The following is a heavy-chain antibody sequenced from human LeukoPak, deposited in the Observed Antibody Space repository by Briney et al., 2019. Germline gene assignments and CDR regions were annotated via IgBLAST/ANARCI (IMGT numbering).Heavy chain of an antibody. Sequence: PSETLSLTCAVSGGSISSGGYSWSWIRQPAGKGLEWIGRIYTSGSTNYNPSLKSRVTMSVDTSKNQFSLKLSSVTAADTAVYYCARGYSSGWYAGWNWFDPWGQGTLVTVSS. CDR2: IYTSGST. V-gene: IGHV4-61*02. CDR3: ARGYSSGWYAGWNWFDP. CDR1: GGSISSGGYS. J-gene: IGHJ5*02. D-gene: IGHD6-19*01.